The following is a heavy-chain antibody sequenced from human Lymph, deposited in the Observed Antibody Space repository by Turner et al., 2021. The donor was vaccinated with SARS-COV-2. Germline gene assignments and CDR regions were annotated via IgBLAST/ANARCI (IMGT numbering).Heavy chain of an antibody. CDR2: IMPLLAMA. Sequence: QVQLVQSGAEVKQPGSSVKVSCKASGGTFSSSAISWVRQAPGQGLEWMGGIMPLLAMANYAQKFQDRVTITADKATSTAYMEQSNLRSEHTAVNFGERIAAPGMGGGVHYYYYAMDVWGQGTTVTVSS. CDR3: ERIAAPGMGGGVHYYYYAMDV. D-gene: IGHD6-13*01. J-gene: IGHJ6*02. CDR1: GGTFSSSA. V-gene: IGHV1-69*10.